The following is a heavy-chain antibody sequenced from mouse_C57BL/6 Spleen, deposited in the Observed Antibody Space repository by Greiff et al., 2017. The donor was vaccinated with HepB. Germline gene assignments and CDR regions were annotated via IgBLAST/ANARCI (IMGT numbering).Heavy chain of an antibody. J-gene: IGHJ4*01. CDR2: ISSGGSYT. Sequence: EVKVVESGGDLVKPGGSLKLSCAASGFTFSSYGMSWVRQTPDKRLEWVATISSGGSYTYYPDSVKGRFTISRDNAKNTLYLQMSSLKSEDTAMYYCARQGGCYSNFYYYAMDYWGQGTSVTVSS. V-gene: IGHV5-6*01. D-gene: IGHD2-5*01. CDR3: ARQGGCYSNFYYYAMDY. CDR1: GFTFSSYG.